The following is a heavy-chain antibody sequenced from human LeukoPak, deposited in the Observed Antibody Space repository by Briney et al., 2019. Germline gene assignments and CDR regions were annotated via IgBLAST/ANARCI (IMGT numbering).Heavy chain of an antibody. Sequence: PGGSLKLSCAASGFTFNNYALTWVRQPPGKRLECVSAISGDGVSPYYADSVRGRFTISRDNSKNTLYLQLNSLRAEDTAVYYCAKDRDLDYYGSGASFDYWGQGTLVTVSS. CDR3: AKDRDLDYYGSGASFDY. CDR2: ISGDGVSP. V-gene: IGHV3-23*01. J-gene: IGHJ4*02. D-gene: IGHD3-10*01. CDR1: GFTFNNYA.